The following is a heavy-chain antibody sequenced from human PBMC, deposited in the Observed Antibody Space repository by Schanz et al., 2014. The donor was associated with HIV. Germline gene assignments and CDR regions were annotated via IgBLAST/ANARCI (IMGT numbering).Heavy chain of an antibody. CDR3: AKPEYDSRGNSQSHFDY. Sequence: VQLVESGGGVVRPGRSLRLSCAASGFTFDSYGMHWVRQAPGKGLEWVSSISESGGRTYYADSVNGRFTISRDNSKNTLYLQMTTLRIDDTAVYYCAKPEYDSRGNSQSHFDYWGQGTLVTVSS. J-gene: IGHJ4*02. D-gene: IGHD3-22*01. V-gene: IGHV3-23*04. CDR1: GFTFDSYG. CDR2: ISESGGRT.